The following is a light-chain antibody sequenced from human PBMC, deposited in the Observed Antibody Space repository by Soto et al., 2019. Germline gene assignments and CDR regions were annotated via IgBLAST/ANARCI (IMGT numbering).Light chain of an antibody. Sequence: QSALTQPASVSGSPGQSITIPCTGTSNDIGVYNYVSWYQQHPGKAPKLLIFDVSYRPSGISDRFSGSKSGNTASLTISGLQLEDEAYYYCSSYGASTTLFGGGTKVTVL. CDR3: SSYGASTTL. CDR1: SNDIGVYNY. V-gene: IGLV2-14*03. CDR2: DVS. J-gene: IGLJ2*01.